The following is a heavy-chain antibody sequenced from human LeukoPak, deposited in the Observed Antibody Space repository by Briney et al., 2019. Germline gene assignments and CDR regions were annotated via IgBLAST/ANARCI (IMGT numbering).Heavy chain of an antibody. CDR2: ISAYNGDT. D-gene: IGHD1-1*01. Sequence: ASVKVSCKASGYTFTSYGISWVRQAPGQGLEWMGWISAYNGDTNYAQNVQGRLTMTTDTSTGTAYMELRSLRSDDTAVYYCGSLADRKLQRFLDYGGQGTLSPFPQ. CDR1: GYTFTSYG. J-gene: IGHJ4*02. CDR3: GSLADRKLQRFLDY. V-gene: IGHV1-18*01.